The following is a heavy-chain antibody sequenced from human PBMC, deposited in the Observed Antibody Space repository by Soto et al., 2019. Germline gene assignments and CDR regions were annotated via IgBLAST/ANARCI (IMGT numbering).Heavy chain of an antibody. V-gene: IGHV3-33*01. CDR3: ARYFRYFDCPDLFAY. CDR1: GFTFSSYG. CDR2: IWYDGSNK. Sequence: GGSLRLSCAASGFTFSSYGMHWVRQAPGKGLEWVAVIWYDGSNKYYADSVKGRFTISRGNSKNTLYLQMNSLRAEDTAVYYCARYFRYFDCPDLFAYWGQGTLVPGSS. J-gene: IGHJ4*02. D-gene: IGHD3-9*01.